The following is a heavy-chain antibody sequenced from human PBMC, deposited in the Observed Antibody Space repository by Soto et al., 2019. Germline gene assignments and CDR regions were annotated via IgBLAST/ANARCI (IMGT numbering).Heavy chain of an antibody. D-gene: IGHD6-6*01. CDR2: ISSSSSYI. V-gene: IGHV3-21*01. CDR3: ARVGVQLVPGFDH. CDR1: GFTFSSYS. J-gene: IGHJ4*02. Sequence: EVQLVESGGGLVKPGGSLRLSCAASGFTFSSYSMNWVRQAPGKGLEWVSSISSSSSYIYYADSVKGRFTISRDNAKNSLYLQMNSLRAEDTAVYYCARVGVQLVPGFDHWGQGTLVTVSS.